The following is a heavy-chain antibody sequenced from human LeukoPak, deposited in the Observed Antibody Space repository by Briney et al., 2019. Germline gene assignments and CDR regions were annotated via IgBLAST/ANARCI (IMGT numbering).Heavy chain of an antibody. Sequence: PGGSLRLSCAASGFTFSAYWMTWVRQAPGKGLEWVANIKQDGSEKYYVDSVKGRFTISRDSAKNSLYLQMNSLRAEDTAVYYCARPTYYYDSSGYSDNWFDPWGQGTLVTVSS. CDR3: ARPTYYYDSSGYSDNWFDP. D-gene: IGHD3-22*01. J-gene: IGHJ5*02. CDR2: IKQDGSEK. V-gene: IGHV3-7*05. CDR1: GFTFSAYW.